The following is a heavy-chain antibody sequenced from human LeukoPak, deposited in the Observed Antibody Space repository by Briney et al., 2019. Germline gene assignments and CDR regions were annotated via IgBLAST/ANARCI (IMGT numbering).Heavy chain of an antibody. Sequence: GGSLRLTCAASGFTFSSYGMHWVRQAPGKGLEWVAVIWYDGSNKYYADSVEGRFTISRDNSKNTLYLQMNSLRAEDTAVYYCARPRWPRDYYYGMDVWGQGTTVTVPS. CDR1: GFTFSSYG. D-gene: IGHD4-23*01. CDR3: ARPRWPRDYYYGMDV. V-gene: IGHV3-33*01. J-gene: IGHJ6*02. CDR2: IWYDGSNK.